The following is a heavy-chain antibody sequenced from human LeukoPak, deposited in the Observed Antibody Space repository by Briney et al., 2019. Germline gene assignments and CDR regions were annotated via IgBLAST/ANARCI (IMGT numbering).Heavy chain of an antibody. V-gene: IGHV5-51*01. D-gene: IGHD1-26*01. CDR3: ARRGTYKEIDY. CDR1: GYNFTNHW. Sequence: GESLKISCKGSGYNFTNHWIGWVRQMSGKGLEWMGIIYPGDSDTRYSPSFEGQVSISVDKSISTASLQWRSLKASDTAMYYCARRGTYKEIDYWGQGTLVTVSS. J-gene: IGHJ4*02. CDR2: IYPGDSDT.